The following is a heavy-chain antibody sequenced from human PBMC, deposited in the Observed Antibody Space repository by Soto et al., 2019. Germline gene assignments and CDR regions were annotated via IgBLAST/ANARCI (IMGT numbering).Heavy chain of an antibody. J-gene: IGHJ5*02. CDR3: TLTVTTVSWFDP. CDR2: ISGSGGST. CDR1: GFTFSSYA. V-gene: IGHV3-23*01. D-gene: IGHD4-4*01. Sequence: PGGSLRLSCAASGFTFSSYAMSGVRQAPGKGLEWVSAISGSGGSTYYADSVKGRFTISRDNSKNTLYLQMNSLRAEDTAVYYCTLTVTTVSWFDPWGQGTLVTVSS.